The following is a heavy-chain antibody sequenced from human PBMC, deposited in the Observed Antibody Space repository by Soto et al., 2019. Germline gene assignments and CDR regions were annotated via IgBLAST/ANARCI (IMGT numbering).Heavy chain of an antibody. CDR1: GGTFSSYA. CDR2: IIPIFGTA. CDR3: ARDWGVARITIFGVVTPGAFDF. D-gene: IGHD3-3*01. Sequence: QVQLVQSGAEVKKPGSSVKVSCKASGGTFSSYAISWVRQAPGQGLEWMGGIIPIFGTANYAQKFQGRVTITGDEFKSPAYMEVRRLGSEETGGFFRARDWGVARITIFGVVTPGAFDFLGPGTMVTVSS. V-gene: IGHV1-69*01. J-gene: IGHJ3*01.